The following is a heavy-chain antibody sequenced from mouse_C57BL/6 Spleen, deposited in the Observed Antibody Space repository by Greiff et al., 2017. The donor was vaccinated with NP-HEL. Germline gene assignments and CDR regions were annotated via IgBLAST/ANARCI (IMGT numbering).Heavy chain of an antibody. CDR2: IDPSDSYT. D-gene: IGHD1-1*01. J-gene: IGHJ4*01. CDR1: GYTFTSYW. V-gene: IGHV1-69*01. Sequence: QVQLQQPGAELVMPGASVKLSCKASGYTFTSYWMHWVKQRPGQGLEWIGEIDPSDSYTNYNQKFKGKSTLTVDKSSSTAYMQLSSLTSEDSAVYDCATSATVVAYAMDYWGQGTSVTVSS. CDR3: ATSATVVAYAMDY.